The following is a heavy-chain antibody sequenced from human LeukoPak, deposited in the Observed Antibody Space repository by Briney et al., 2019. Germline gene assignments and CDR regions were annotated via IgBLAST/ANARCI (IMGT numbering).Heavy chain of an antibody. CDR3: AKDVGKWESLHFFDY. V-gene: IGHV3-23*01. CDR1: GFTFGSYG. CDR2: ISGSGAST. J-gene: IGHJ4*02. Sequence: PGGSLRLSCAASGFTFGSYGMHWVRQAPGKGLEWISGISGSGASTYYADSVTGRFTISRDNSRNTLYLQMNSQRGDDTAVYYCAKDVGKWESLHFFDYWGQGTLVTVSS. D-gene: IGHD1-26*01.